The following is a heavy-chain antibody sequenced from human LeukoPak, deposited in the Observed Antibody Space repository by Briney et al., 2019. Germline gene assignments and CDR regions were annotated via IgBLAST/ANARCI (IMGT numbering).Heavy chain of an antibody. Sequence: SSETLSLTCAVSGGSISSSNWWSWVRQPPGKGLEWIGEIYHSGSTNYNPSLKSRVTISVDKSKNQFSLNLSSVTAADTAVYYCARVPMEGPYGTRYYYYYGMDVWGQGTTVTVSS. V-gene: IGHV4-4*02. CDR2: IYHSGST. CDR3: ARVPMEGPYGTRYYYYYGMDV. D-gene: IGHD4-17*01. CDR1: GGSISSSNW. J-gene: IGHJ6*02.